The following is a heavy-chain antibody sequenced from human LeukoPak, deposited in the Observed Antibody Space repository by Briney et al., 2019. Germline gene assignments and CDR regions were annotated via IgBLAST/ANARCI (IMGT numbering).Heavy chain of an antibody. CDR3: AREKGDGYNPYDY. CDR2: IYHSGST. D-gene: IGHD5-24*01. J-gene: IGHJ4*02. CDR1: GYFISSGYY. V-gene: IGHV4-38-2*02. Sequence: KPSETLSLTCTVSGYFISSGYYWGWIRQPPGKGLQWIGNIYHSGSTYYNPSLKSRVTISVDTSKNQFSLNLRSVTAADTAVYYCAREKGDGYNPYDYWGQGTLVTVSS.